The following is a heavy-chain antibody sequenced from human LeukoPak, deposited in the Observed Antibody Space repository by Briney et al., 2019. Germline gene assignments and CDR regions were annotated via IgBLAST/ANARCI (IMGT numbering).Heavy chain of an antibody. CDR3: AKDYYDFWSGYLKDAFDI. CDR1: GFTFSSYA. D-gene: IGHD3-3*01. V-gene: IGHV3-23*01. CDR2: ISGSGGST. J-gene: IGHJ3*02. Sequence: GGSLRLSCAASGFTFSSYAMSWVRQAPGKGLEWVSAISGSGGSTYYADSVKGRFTISRDNSKNTLYLQMNSLRAEDTAVYYCAKDYYDFWSGYLKDAFDIWGQGTIVTVSS.